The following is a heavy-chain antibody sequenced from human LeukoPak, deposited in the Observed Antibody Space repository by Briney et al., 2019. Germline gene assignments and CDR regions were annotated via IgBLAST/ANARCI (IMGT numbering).Heavy chain of an antibody. V-gene: IGHV4-34*01. J-gene: IGHJ1*01. CDR2: INHSGST. D-gene: IGHD1-14*01. Sequence: SETLSLTCAVYGGSFSGYYWSWIRQSPGKGLEWIGEINHSGSTNYNPSLKSRVTISVDTSKNQFSLKLSSVTAADTAVYYCASLSDHAEYFQHWGQGTLVTVSS. CDR1: GGSFSGYY. CDR3: ASLSDHAEYFQH.